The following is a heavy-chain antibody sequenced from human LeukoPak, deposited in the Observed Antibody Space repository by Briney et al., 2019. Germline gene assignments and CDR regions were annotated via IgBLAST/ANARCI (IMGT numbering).Heavy chain of an antibody. D-gene: IGHD3-3*01. CDR1: GFTFSSYS. Sequence: GGSLRLSCAASGFTFSSYSMNWVRQAPGKGLEWVSYISSSSSTIYYADSVKGRFTISRDNAKNSLYLQMNSLRAEDTAVYYCASRYYDFWSGYSRSPIDYWGQGTLVTVSS. CDR3: ASRYYDFWSGYSRSPIDY. CDR2: ISSSSSTI. J-gene: IGHJ4*02. V-gene: IGHV3-48*04.